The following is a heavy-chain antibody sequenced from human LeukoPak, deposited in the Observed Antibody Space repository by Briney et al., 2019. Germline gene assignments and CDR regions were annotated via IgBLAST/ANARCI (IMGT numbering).Heavy chain of an antibody. CDR3: ARVSHTVTTDLDY. J-gene: IGHJ4*02. D-gene: IGHD4-17*01. Sequence: SETLSLTCAVYGGSFSGYYWSWIRQPPGKGLEWIGEINHSGSTNYNPSLKSRVTISVDTSKNQFSLKLSSVTAADTAVHYCARVSHTVTTDLDYWGQGTLVTVSS. CDR1: GGSFSGYY. CDR2: INHSGST. V-gene: IGHV4-34*01.